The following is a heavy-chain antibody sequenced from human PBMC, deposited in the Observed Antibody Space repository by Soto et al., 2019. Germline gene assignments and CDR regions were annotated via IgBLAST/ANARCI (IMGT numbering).Heavy chain of an antibody. J-gene: IGHJ4*02. V-gene: IGHV1-45*02. CDR2: ITPFNGNT. D-gene: IGHD6-13*01. CDR3: AIPATDSSSWTGIDY. Sequence: ASVKVSCKASGYTFTYRYLRWVRQAPGQALEWMGWITPFNGNTNYAQKFQDRVTITRDRSMSTAYMELSSLRSEDTAMYYCAIPATDSSSWTGIDYWGQGTLVTVSS. CDR1: GYTFTYRY.